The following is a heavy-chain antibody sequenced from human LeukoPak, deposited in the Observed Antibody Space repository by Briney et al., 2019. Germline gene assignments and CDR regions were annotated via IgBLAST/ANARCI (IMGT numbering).Heavy chain of an antibody. CDR3: ARDAPARGDPPPH. Sequence: AASVKVSCKASGGTFSSYAISWVRQAPGQGLEWMGGIIPIFGTANYAQKFQGRVTITADESTSTAYMELSSLRSEDTAVYYCARDAPARGDPPPHWGQGTLVTVSS. V-gene: IGHV1-69*01. D-gene: IGHD3-10*01. J-gene: IGHJ1*01. CDR1: GGTFSSYA. CDR2: IIPIFGTA.